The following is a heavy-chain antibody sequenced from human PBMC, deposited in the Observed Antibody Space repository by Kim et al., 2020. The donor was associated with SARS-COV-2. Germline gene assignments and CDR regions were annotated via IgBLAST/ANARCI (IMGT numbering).Heavy chain of an antibody. V-gene: IGHV4-31*02. J-gene: IGHJ4*02. CDR2: ST. Sequence: STYSTPSLKSRVTISVDTSKNQFSLKLSSVTAADTAVYYCARGYDSGSEYWGQGTLVTVSS. D-gene: IGHD1-26*01. CDR3: ARGYDSGSEY.